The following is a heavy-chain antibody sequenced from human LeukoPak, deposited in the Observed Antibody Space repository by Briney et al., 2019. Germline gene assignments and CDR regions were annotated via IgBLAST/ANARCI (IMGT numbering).Heavy chain of an antibody. CDR3: ARLTTSSGWYIDY. J-gene: IGHJ4*02. V-gene: IGHV1-2*02. CDR1: GYTFTGYY. Sequence: ASVKVSCKASGYTFTGYYMHWVRQAPGQGLEWMGWINPNSGGTNYAQKFQGRVTMTRDTSISTAYMELSRLRSDDTAVYYCARLTTSSGWYIDYWGQGTQVTVSS. CDR2: INPNSGGT. D-gene: IGHD6-19*01.